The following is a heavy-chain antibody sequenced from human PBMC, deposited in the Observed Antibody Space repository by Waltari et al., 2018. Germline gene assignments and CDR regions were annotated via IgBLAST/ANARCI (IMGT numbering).Heavy chain of an antibody. V-gene: IGHV3-33*03. J-gene: IGHJ5*02. CDR1: GLSFSDFV. CDR3: ATGAPYYDSSGYPES. D-gene: IGHD3-22*01. CDR2: VWHERPNT. Sequence: QVQLVESGGGVVQPGRSLRLSCAASGLSFSDFVMHWVRQPPGKGVGWGAAVWHERPNTYYGDSVKGRFTISRDNSKNMVYLKMNNLRAEDTAVYYCATGAPYYDSSGYPESWGRGTLVTVSS.